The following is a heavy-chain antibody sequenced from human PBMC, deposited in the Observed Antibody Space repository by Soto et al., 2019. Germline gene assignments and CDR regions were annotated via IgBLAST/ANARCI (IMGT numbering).Heavy chain of an antibody. J-gene: IGHJ4*02. D-gene: IGHD6-13*01. CDR2: ISYDGSYK. CDR3: AKDRGYYSSIWPFY. Sequence: QVQLVESGGGVVQPGRSLRLSCAASGSSFSSCGIHWVRQVPGKGLEWVAVISYDGSYKHYADSVKGRFTFSRDNSKNTVYLQMNSLRAEDTAVYYCAKDRGYYSSIWPFYWGQGTLVTVSS. V-gene: IGHV3-30*18. CDR1: GSSFSSCG.